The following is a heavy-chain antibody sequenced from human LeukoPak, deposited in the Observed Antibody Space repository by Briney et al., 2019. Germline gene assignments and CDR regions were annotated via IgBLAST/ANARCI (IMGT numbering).Heavy chain of an antibody. V-gene: IGHV1-2*02. CDR1: GYTFTAYC. CDR2: INPNSGDP. Sequence: ASVTVSCKSSGYTFTAYCLHWVRLAPGQGLEWVGCINPNSGDPNYAQSFQGRVAMSRDTSINTPYMVLSSLRSADKAVYFCVRGGDGERRDFAYWGQGTLVTVSS. CDR3: VRGGDGERRDFAY. J-gene: IGHJ4*02. D-gene: IGHD5-24*01.